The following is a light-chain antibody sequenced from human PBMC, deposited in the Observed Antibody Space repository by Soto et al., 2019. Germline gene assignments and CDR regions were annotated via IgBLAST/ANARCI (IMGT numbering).Light chain of an antibody. CDR2: RNN. CDR3: AAWDDSLNGVV. Sequence: QSVLTQPPSASGTPGQRVIISCSGSSSNIGSNYVYWYQQLPGTAPKLLIYRNNQRPSGVPDRFSGSKSGTSASLAISGLRSEDEADYYCAAWDDSLNGVVFGGGTKVTVL. CDR1: SSNIGSNY. J-gene: IGLJ2*01. V-gene: IGLV1-47*01.